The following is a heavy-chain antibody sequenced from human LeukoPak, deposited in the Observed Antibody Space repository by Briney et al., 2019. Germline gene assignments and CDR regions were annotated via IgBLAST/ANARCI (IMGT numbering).Heavy chain of an antibody. CDR2: ISSSGTTI. CDR3: ARDAPLRPFDY. CDR1: GFTFSSYE. D-gene: IGHD5/OR15-5a*01. J-gene: IGHJ4*02. Sequence: PGGSLRLSCAASGFTFSSYEMNWVRQAPGKGLEWVSYISSSGTTIYYADSVKGRFTISRDNAKNSLYLQMNSLRAEDTAVYYCARDAPLRPFDYWGQGTLVTVSS. V-gene: IGHV3-48*03.